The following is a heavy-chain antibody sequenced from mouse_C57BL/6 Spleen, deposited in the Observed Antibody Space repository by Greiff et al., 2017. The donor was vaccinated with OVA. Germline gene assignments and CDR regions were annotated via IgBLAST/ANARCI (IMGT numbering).Heavy chain of an antibody. CDR3: AREDYDGYSFDY. CDR1: GYTFTSYT. J-gene: IGHJ2*01. Sequence: QVQLQQSGAELARPGASVKMSCKASGYTFTSYTMHWVKQRPGQGLEWIGYINPSSGYTKYNQKFKDKATLTADKSSSTAYMQLSSLTSEDSAVYYCAREDYDGYSFDYWGQGTTLTVSS. CDR2: INPSSGYT. D-gene: IGHD2-3*01. V-gene: IGHV1-4*01.